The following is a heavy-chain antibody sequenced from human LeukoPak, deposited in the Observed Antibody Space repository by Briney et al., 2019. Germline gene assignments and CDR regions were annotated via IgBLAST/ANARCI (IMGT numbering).Heavy chain of an antibody. CDR2: ISGSGGST. Sequence: GGSLRLSCAVSGFTFSNYAMSWVRQAPGRGLEWVSAISGSGGSTYSADSVKGRFTISRDNSKNTLHLQMNSLRAEDTAVYHCARQLGYCSDGDCYFDFWGQGTLVTVSS. D-gene: IGHD2-15*01. CDR1: GFTFSNYA. CDR3: ARQLGYCSDGDCYFDF. V-gene: IGHV3-23*01. J-gene: IGHJ4*02.